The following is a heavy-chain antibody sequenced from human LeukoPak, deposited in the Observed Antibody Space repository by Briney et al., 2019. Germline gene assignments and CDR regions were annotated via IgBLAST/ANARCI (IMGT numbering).Heavy chain of an antibody. CDR2: ISSSSSYI. D-gene: IGHD6-19*01. CDR1: GFTFSSYS. CDR3: ASSGWYSGRKGYYFDY. Sequence: GGSLRLSCAASGFTFSSYSMNWVRQAPGKGLEWVSSISSSSSYIYYADSVKGRFTISRDNAKNSLYLQMNSLRAEDTAVYYCASSGWYSGRKGYYFDYWGQGTLVTVSS. V-gene: IGHV3-21*04. J-gene: IGHJ4*02.